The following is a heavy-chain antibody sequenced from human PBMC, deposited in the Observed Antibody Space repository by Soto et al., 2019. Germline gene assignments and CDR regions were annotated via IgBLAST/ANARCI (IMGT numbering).Heavy chain of an antibody. J-gene: IGHJ6*03. Sequence: SETLSLTCAVYGGSFSGYYWSWIRQPPGKGLEWIGEINHSGSTNYNPSLKSRVTISVDTSKNQFSLKLSSVTAADTAVYYCARGVFGVVAATTDPYYYYYMDVWGKGTTVTVSS. D-gene: IGHD2-15*01. CDR3: ARGVFGVVAATTDPYYYYYMDV. CDR1: GGSFSGYY. CDR2: INHSGST. V-gene: IGHV4-34*01.